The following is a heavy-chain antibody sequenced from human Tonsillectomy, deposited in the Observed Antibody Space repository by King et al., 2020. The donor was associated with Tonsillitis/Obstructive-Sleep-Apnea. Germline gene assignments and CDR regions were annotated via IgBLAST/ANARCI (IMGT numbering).Heavy chain of an antibody. Sequence: VQLVESGGGLVKPGGSLRLSCAASGFTFSDYYMSWIRQAPGKGLEWVAFISSSTSYTNYADSVKGRFTISRDNAKNSVYLQMNSLRAEDTAVYYCARQDYGRHDAFDFWGQGTVVTVSS. CDR1: GFTFSDYY. J-gene: IGHJ3*01. CDR2: ISSSTSYT. D-gene: IGHD4-17*01. V-gene: IGHV3-11*05. CDR3: ARQDYGRHDAFDF.